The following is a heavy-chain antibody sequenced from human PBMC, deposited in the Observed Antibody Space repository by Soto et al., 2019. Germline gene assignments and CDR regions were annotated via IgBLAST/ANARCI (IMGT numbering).Heavy chain of an antibody. CDR3: AIHIFGVEY. J-gene: IGHJ4*02. CDR1: GFTFSAYA. CDR2: ISGTSPST. V-gene: IGHV3-23*01. D-gene: IGHD3-3*01. Sequence: EVQLLESGGGLVQPGGSPRLSCAASGFTFSAYAMSWVRQAPGKGLEWVSAISGTSPSTYYADSVQGRFTISRDSSRKTLFLQMNTLRAEDTAVYFCAIHIFGVEYWGQGTQGTVSS.